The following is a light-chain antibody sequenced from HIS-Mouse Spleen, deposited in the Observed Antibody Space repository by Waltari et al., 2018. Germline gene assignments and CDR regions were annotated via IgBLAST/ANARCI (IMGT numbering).Light chain of an antibody. CDR3: CSYAGSSTFVVV. J-gene: IGLJ2*01. CDR1: SSDVGSYNL. Sequence: QSALTQPASVSGSPGQSITISCTGTSSDVGSYNLVSWYQQHPGKAPKLMIYEGSKRPSGVSNRFPGSKSGNTASLTISGLQAEDEADYYCCSYAGSSTFVVVFGGGTKLTVL. V-gene: IGLV2-23*03. CDR2: EGS.